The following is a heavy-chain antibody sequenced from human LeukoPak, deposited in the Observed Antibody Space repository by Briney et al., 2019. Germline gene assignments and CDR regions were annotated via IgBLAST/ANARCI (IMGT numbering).Heavy chain of an antibody. D-gene: IGHD2-15*01. CDR2: INPNSGGK. CDR3: LVATTGSYYYYYMDV. Sequence: ASVKVSCKASGYTFTGYYMHWVRQAPGQGLEWMGRINPNSGGKNYAQKFQGRVTMTRDTSISTAYMELSRLRSDDTAVYYCLVATTGSYYYYYMDVWAKRNTVTVSS. J-gene: IGHJ6*03. CDR1: GYTFTGYY. V-gene: IGHV1-2*06.